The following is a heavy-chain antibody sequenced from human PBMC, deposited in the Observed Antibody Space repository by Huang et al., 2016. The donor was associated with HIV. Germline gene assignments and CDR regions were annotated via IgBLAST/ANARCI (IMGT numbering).Heavy chain of an antibody. J-gene: IGHJ4*02. CDR3: ARDLFLRDCYNY. CDR1: GGTSSNYG. D-gene: IGHD2-21*01. CDR2: IVPIYGTP. V-gene: IGHV1-69*01. Sequence: QVQLVQSGAEVKKPGSSVKVSCKASGGTSSNYGISWVRQAPGQGLEWMGGIVPIYGTPTYAQKFQGRVAITADESTDTAYMELHSLRSEDTAVYYCARDLFLRDCYNYWGQGTVVTVSS.